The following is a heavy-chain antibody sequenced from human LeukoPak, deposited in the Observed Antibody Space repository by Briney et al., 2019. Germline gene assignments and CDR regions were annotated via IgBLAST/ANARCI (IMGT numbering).Heavy chain of an antibody. D-gene: IGHD6-19*01. CDR2: IHYRGST. CDR3: ARWAVAAPNGVDV. CDR1: GGTISSSTYY. J-gene: IGHJ6*02. V-gene: IGHV4-39*01. Sequence: SETLSLTCTVSGGTISSSTYYWGWIRQPPGQGLEWIGSIHYRGSTHYNPSLKSRVTISIDTSKNEFSLKLSSVTAADTAVYYCARWAVAAPNGVDVWGQGTTVTVSS.